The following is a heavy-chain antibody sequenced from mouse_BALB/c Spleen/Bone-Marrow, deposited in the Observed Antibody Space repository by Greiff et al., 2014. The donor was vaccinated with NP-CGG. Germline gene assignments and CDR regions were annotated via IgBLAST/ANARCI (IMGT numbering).Heavy chain of an antibody. V-gene: IGHV2-9*02. CDR1: GFSLTSYG. J-gene: IGHJ1*01. Sequence: QVQLKESGPGLVAPSQSLSITCTVSGFSLTSYGVHWVRQPPGKGLEWLGVIWAGGSTNYNSALMSRLSISKDNSKSQVFLKMNSLQTDDTAMYYYCARVYLWYFDVWGAGTTVTVSS. CDR2: IWAGGST. CDR3: ARVYLWYFDV. D-gene: IGHD2-3*01.